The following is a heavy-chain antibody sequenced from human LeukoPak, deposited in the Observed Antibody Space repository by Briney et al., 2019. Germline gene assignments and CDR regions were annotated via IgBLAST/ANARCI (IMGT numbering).Heavy chain of an antibody. V-gene: IGHV4-59*01. CDR2: IYYSGST. CDR3: ARGGAVLRFLEWLPDFDY. D-gene: IGHD3-3*01. J-gene: IGHJ4*02. CDR1: GGSISSYY. Sequence: SETLSLTCTVSGGSISSYYWSWIRQPPGKGLEWIGYIYYSGSTNYNPSLKSRVTISVDTSKNQFSLKLSSVTAADTAVYYCARGGAVLRFLEWLPDFDYWGQGTLVTVSS.